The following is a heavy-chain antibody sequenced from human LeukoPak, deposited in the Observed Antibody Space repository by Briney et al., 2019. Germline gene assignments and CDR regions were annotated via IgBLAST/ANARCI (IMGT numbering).Heavy chain of an antibody. CDR3: AREATVTTPYFDY. D-gene: IGHD4-17*01. Sequence: PGGSLRLSCAASGFTFSDYYMSWIRQAPGKGLEWVSYISSSGSTIYYADSVKGRFTISRDNAKNSLYLRMNSLRAEDTAVYYCAREATVTTPYFDYWGQGTLVTVSS. CDR2: ISSSGSTI. J-gene: IGHJ4*02. CDR1: GFTFSDYY. V-gene: IGHV3-11*01.